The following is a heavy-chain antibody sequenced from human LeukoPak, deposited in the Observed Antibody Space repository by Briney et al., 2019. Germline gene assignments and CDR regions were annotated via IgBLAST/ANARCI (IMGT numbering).Heavy chain of an antibody. J-gene: IGHJ2*01. CDR1: GGSISSSNW. V-gene: IGHV4-4*02. D-gene: IGHD4-17*01. CDR2: IYHSGST. Sequence: SGTLSLTCAVSGGSISSSNWWSWVRQPPGKGLEWFGEIYHSGSTNYNPSLKSRVTISVDKSKNQFSLKLSSVTAADTAVYYCARAPRDYGAPRARGVPRGNFDLWGRGTLVTVSS. CDR3: ARAPRDYGAPRARGVPRGNFDL.